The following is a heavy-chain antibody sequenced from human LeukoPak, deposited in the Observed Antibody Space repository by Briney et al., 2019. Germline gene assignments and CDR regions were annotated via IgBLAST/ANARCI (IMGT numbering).Heavy chain of an antibody. J-gene: IGHJ5*02. CDR2: ISAYNGNT. V-gene: IGHV1-18*01. CDR1: GYTFTSYG. CDR3: ARGGPTYYYDSSGYYYGT. D-gene: IGHD3-22*01. Sequence: GASVKVSCKASGYTFTSYGISWVRQAPGQGLEWMGWISAYNGNTNYAQKLQGRVTMTTDTSTSTAYMELRSLRSDDTAVYYCARGGPTYYYDSSGYYYGTWGQGTLVTVSS.